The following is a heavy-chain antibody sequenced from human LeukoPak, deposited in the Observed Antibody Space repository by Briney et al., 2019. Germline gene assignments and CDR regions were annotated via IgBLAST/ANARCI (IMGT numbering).Heavy chain of an antibody. CDR2: IYYSGST. CDR3: ARDFGTTVTTSLGPNYYYYYMDV. Sequence: SETLSLTCTVSGGSISSYYWSWIRQPPGKGLEWIGYIYYSGSTNYNPSLKSRVTISVDTSKNQFSLKLSSVTAADTAVYYCARDFGTTVTTSLGPNYYYYYMDVWGKGTTVTVSS. D-gene: IGHD4-17*01. CDR1: GGSISSYY. J-gene: IGHJ6*03. V-gene: IGHV4-59*01.